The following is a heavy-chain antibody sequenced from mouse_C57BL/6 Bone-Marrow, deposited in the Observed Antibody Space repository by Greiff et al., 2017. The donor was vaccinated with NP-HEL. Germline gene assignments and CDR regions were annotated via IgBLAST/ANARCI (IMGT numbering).Heavy chain of an antibody. CDR3: AREGTTVVFDY. CDR2: IDPSDSYT. CDR1: GYTFTSYW. J-gene: IGHJ2*01. Sequence: VQLQQPGAELVMPGASVKLSCKASGYTFTSYWMHWVKQRPGQGLEWIGEIDPSDSYTNYNQKFKGKSTLTVDKSSSPAYMQLSSLTSEDSAVYYCAREGTTVVFDYWGQGTTLTVSS. V-gene: IGHV1-69*01. D-gene: IGHD1-1*01.